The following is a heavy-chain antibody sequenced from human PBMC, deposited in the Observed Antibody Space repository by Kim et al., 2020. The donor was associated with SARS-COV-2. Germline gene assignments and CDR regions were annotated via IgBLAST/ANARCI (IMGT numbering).Heavy chain of an antibody. D-gene: IGHD3-22*01. V-gene: IGHV4-59*01. Sequence: TPSLKRRVTISADTSKHQFSLRLTSVTAADTAVYYCAKRDYDADGYYYFDFWGQGSLVTVSS. J-gene: IGHJ4*02. CDR3: AKRDYDADGYYYFDF.